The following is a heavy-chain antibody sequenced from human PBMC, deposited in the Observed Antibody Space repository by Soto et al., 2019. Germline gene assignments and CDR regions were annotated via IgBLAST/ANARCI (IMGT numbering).Heavy chain of an antibody. Sequence: QVQLVESGGGLVKPGGSRRLSCAASGFTFSDYYMSWIRQAPGKGRGWISYITSSSSYTNYADSVKGRFTFSRDNDKKSLYLQMNSLRAEDTAVYYCARARGFGELFYFDYWGQGTLVTVSS. J-gene: IGHJ4*02. CDR2: ITSSSSYT. CDR1: GFTFSDYY. V-gene: IGHV3-11*05. D-gene: IGHD3-10*01. CDR3: ARARGFGELFYFDY.